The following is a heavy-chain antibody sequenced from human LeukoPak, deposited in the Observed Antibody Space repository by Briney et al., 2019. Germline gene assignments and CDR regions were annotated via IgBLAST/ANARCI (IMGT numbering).Heavy chain of an antibody. J-gene: IGHJ4*02. CDR1: GGTFSSYA. CDR2: IIPIFGTA. D-gene: IGHD5-24*01. V-gene: IGHV1-69*13. Sequence: SVEVSCKASGGTFSSYAISWVRQAPGQGLEWMGGIIPIFGTANYAQKFQGRVTITADESTSTAYMELSSLRSEDTAVYYCASYSEMATFEDYWGQGTLVTVSS. CDR3: ASYSEMATFEDY.